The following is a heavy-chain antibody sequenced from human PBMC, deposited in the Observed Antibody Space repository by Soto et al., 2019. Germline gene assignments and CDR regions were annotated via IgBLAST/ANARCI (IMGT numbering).Heavy chain of an antibody. V-gene: IGHV1-2*04. CDR1: GYTLTGYY. D-gene: IGHD2-8*01. J-gene: IGHJ4*02. CDR2: INPNSGGT. Sequence: ASVKVCCKDSGYTLTGYYMHWVRQAKEQGLEWMGWINPNSGGTNYAQKFQGWVTMTRDTSISTAYMELSRLRSDDTAVYYCARDPGYCTNGVCYPTSFDYWGQGTLVTVSS. CDR3: ARDPGYCTNGVCYPTSFDY.